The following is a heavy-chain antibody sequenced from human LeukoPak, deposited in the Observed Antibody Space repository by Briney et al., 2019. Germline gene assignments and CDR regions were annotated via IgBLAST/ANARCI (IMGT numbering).Heavy chain of an antibody. D-gene: IGHD2-2*01. CDR2: ISTSSIYI. J-gene: IGHJ5*02. Sequence: NPGGSLRLSCAASGFTFSSYSMNWVRQAPGKGLEWVSSISTSSIYIYYADSVKGRFTISRDNAKHTLYLQMNSHRAEDTAVYYCARGVEVVAAADNWFDPWGQGTLVTVSS. CDR1: GFTFSSYS. V-gene: IGHV3-21*01. CDR3: ARGVEVVAAADNWFDP.